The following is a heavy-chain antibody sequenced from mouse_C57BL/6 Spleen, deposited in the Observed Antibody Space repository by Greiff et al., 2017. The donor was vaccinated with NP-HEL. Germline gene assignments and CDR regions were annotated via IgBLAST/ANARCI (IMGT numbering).Heavy chain of an antibody. Sequence: EVQGVESGGGLVKPGGSLKLSCAASGFTFSSYAMSWVRQTPEKRLEWVATISDGGSYTYYPDNVKGRFTISRDNAKNNLYLQMSHLKSEDTAMYYCARDEDLALYAMDYWGQGTSVTVSS. J-gene: IGHJ4*01. CDR3: ARDEDLALYAMDY. V-gene: IGHV5-4*01. CDR2: ISDGGSYT. CDR1: GFTFSSYA.